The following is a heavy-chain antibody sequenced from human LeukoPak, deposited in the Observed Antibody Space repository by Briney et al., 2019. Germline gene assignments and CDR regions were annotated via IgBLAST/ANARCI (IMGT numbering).Heavy chain of an antibody. CDR1: GTSISPHY. CDR2: IYSSGTT. J-gene: IGHJ4*02. V-gene: IGHV4-59*11. Sequence: AETLSLTCAVSGTSISPHYWSWIRQTPGKGLEWIGYIYSSGTTNYNPSLKSRVSMSVDTSKVQLSLTPSSVTAADTAVYYCARGGASFDYWGQGTLVTVSS. CDR3: ARGGASFDY. D-gene: IGHD1-26*01.